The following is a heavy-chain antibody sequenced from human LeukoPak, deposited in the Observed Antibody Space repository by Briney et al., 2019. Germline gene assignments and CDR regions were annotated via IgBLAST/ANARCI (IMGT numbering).Heavy chain of an antibody. CDR3: ARVLQGDYGTSYGMDV. CDR1: GGSISSYY. J-gene: IGHJ6*02. V-gene: IGHV4-59*01. Sequence: SETLSLTCTVSGGSISSYYWSWIRQPPGKGLEWIGNIYDSGSTNYNPSLKSRVTISVDTSKKQFSLKLTSLTAADTAVYYCARVLQGDYGTSYGMDVWGQGTTVTVSS. D-gene: IGHD4-17*01. CDR2: IYDSGST.